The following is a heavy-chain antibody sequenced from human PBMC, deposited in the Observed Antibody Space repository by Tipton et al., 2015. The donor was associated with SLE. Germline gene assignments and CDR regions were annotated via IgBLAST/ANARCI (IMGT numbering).Heavy chain of an antibody. CDR3: ARGYYDFWSVYYTLDY. D-gene: IGHD3-3*01. V-gene: IGHV4-59*01. CDR1: GGSIRSYY. J-gene: IGHJ4*02. Sequence: TLSLTCTVSGGSIRSYYWSWIRQPPGKGLEWIGYIYYSGSTNYNSSLKSRVTISVDTSKNQYSLKLSSVTAADTAVYYCARGYYDFWSVYYTLDYWGQGTLVTVSS. CDR2: IYYSGST.